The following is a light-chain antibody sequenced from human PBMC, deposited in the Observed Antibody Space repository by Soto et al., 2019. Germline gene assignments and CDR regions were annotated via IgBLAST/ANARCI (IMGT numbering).Light chain of an antibody. CDR2: KAS. Sequence: DIQMTQSPSTLSASVGDRVTITCRASQSISSWLAWYQQKPGEAPNLLIYKASSLESGVPSRFSGSGSGTEFTLTIASLQPDDFATYYCQQYETFSGTFGPGTKVDIK. V-gene: IGKV1-5*03. CDR3: QQYETFSGT. J-gene: IGKJ1*01. CDR1: QSISSW.